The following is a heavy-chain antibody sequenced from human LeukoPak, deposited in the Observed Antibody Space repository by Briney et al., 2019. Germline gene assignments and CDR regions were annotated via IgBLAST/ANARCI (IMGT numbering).Heavy chain of an antibody. Sequence: NSSETLSLTCAVSGYFISSGYDWGWIRQPPGKGLERIGSIYHSGSTYYNPSLKSRVTISVDTSKNQFSLKLSSVTAADTAVYYCARQPLIVGATIRCSNFDHWGQGTLVTVSS. J-gene: IGHJ4*02. D-gene: IGHD1-26*01. CDR2: IYHSGST. CDR1: GYFISSGYD. V-gene: IGHV4-38-2*01. CDR3: ARQPLIVGATIRCSNFDH.